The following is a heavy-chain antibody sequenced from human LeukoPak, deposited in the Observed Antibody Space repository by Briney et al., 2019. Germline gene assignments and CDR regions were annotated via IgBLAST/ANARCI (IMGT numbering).Heavy chain of an antibody. Sequence: GASLQISCQSTGYTFTNYWIGWVRQMPGKGLEWMGIIYPGDSDTRYSPSFQGQVTISADKSIGTAFLQWSSLKASDTAMYYCARLVDSSSWPDIWGPGTLVTVSS. J-gene: IGHJ4*02. V-gene: IGHV5-51*01. D-gene: IGHD6-13*01. CDR1: GYTFTNYW. CDR2: IYPGDSDT. CDR3: ARLVDSSSWPDI.